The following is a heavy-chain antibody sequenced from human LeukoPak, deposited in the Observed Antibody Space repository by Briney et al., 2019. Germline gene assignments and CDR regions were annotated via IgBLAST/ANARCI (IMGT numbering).Heavy chain of an antibody. Sequence: GGSLRLSCAASGFTFDDYAMHWVRQAPGKGLEWVSGVSWNSGSIGYADSVKGRFTISRDNAKNSLYLQMNSLRAEDTAVYYCARVGSSPTSPEYFQHWGQGTLVTVSS. CDR3: ARVGSSPTSPEYFQH. CDR2: VSWNSGSI. V-gene: IGHV3-9*01. J-gene: IGHJ1*01. D-gene: IGHD6-13*01. CDR1: GFTFDDYA.